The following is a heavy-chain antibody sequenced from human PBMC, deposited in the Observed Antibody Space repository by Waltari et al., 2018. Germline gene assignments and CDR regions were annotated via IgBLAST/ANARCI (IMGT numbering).Heavy chain of an antibody. V-gene: IGHV3-7*03. Sequence: EVQLVESGGGLVQPGGSLRLSCAASGFTFSSYWMSWVRQAPGKGLEWVANIEQDGREKDYADSVKGRFTIARDNAKNSLYLQMNSLRAEDTALYYCAKAQGSRMFDYWGQGTLVTVSS. J-gene: IGHJ4*02. D-gene: IGHD6-13*01. CDR2: IEQDGREK. CDR3: AKAQGSRMFDY. CDR1: GFTFSSYW.